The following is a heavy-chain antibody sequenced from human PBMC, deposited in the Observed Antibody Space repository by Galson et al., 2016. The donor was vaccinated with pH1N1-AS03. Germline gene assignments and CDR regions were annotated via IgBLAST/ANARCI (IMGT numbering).Heavy chain of an antibody. J-gene: IGHJ4*02. Sequence: QSGAEVKKPGESLRISCKASGDGFTGYWINWVRRMPGKGLEWMGRIDLSDSYTNYSPSFQGHVTISADKSIATAYLQWNSLKASDTAVYYCASYGSGSSPFDYWGQGTLVTVSS. CDR2: IDLSDSYT. CDR3: ASYGSGSSPFDY. CDR1: GDGFTGYW. V-gene: IGHV5-10-1*01. D-gene: IGHD3-10*01.